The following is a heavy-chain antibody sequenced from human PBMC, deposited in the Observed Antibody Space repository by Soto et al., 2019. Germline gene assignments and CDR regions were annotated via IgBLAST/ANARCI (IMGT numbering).Heavy chain of an antibody. CDR2: ISYYGTNE. CDR3: AKEDPSGRYSLDD. Sequence: QAQLVESGGGVVQPGRSLRLSCEASGFTFSGYGMHWVRQAPGKGLEWVAVISYYGTNEYYEDSVKGRFTTSRDNSKVALYLQMNSLRIEDTAVYFCAKEDPSGRYSLDDWSHGSQVSISS. J-gene: IGHJ4*01. CDR1: GFTFSGYG. V-gene: IGHV3-30*18. D-gene: IGHD1-26*01.